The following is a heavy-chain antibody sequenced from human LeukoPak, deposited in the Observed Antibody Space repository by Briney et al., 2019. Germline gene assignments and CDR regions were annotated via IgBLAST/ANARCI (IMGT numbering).Heavy chain of an antibody. CDR1: GDSISSSSYY. D-gene: IGHD6-13*01. V-gene: IGHV4-39*07. CDR2: IYYGGST. J-gene: IGHJ4*02. CDR3: ARGGGSWYVDY. Sequence: KPSETLSLTCTVSGDSISSSSYYWGWIRQPPGKGLEWIGSIYYGGSTYYSPSLKSRVTISVDTSKNQFSLKLSSVTAADTAVYYCARGGGSWYVDYWGQGTLVTVSS.